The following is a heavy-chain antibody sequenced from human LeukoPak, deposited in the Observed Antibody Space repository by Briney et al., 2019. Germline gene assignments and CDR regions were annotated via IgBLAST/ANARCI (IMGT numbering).Heavy chain of an antibody. V-gene: IGHV3-30*18. CDR1: GFTFSSYG. D-gene: IGHD1-1*01. CDR3: VKGLVQTTMSYSVDY. CDR2: ISSDGSKN. Sequence: GGSLRLSCAASGFTFSSYGMHWVRQTPGKGLEWVALISSDGSKNIYADSVKGRFTISRDNSKNTVYLQMNSLRAEDTAVYYCVKGLVQTTMSYSVDYWGQGALVTVSS. J-gene: IGHJ4*02.